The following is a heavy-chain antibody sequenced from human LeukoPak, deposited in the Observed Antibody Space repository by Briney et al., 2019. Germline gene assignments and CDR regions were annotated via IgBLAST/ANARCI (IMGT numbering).Heavy chain of an antibody. D-gene: IGHD1-26*01. J-gene: IGHJ5*02. Sequence: SETLSLTCAVYGGSFSGSYWTWIRQPPGKGLDWIGEINHSGSTNYNPSLKSRVTISVDTSKNQFSLKLSSVTAADTAVYYCARHPPIVGATRKNWFDPWGQGTLVTVSS. CDR1: GGSFSGSY. CDR2: INHSGST. CDR3: ARHPPIVGATRKNWFDP. V-gene: IGHV4-34*01.